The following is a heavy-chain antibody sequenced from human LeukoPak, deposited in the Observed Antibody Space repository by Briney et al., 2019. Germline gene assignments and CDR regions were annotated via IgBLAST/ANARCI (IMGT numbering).Heavy chain of an antibody. V-gene: IGHV3-21*01. Sequence: GGSLRLSCAASGFTFSSYSMNWVRQAPGKGLEWVSSISSSSSYIYYPDSVKGRFTISRDNAKNSLYLQMNSLRAEDTAVYYCARDWRLHYGSGSYFHWGQGTLVTVSS. CDR3: ARDWRLHYGSGSYFH. J-gene: IGHJ4*02. CDR1: GFTFSSYS. D-gene: IGHD3-10*01. CDR2: ISSSSSYI.